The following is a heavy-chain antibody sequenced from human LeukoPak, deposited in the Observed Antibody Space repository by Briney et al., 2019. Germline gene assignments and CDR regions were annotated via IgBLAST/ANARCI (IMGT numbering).Heavy chain of an antibody. CDR3: ARGGVAVPYYMDV. Sequence: SETLSLTCTVSGGPISSYYWSWIRQPPGKGLEWIGYIYYSGSTNYNPSLKSRVTISVDTSKNQFSLKLSSVTAADTAVYYCARGGVAVPYYMDVWGKGTTVTVSS. J-gene: IGHJ6*03. D-gene: IGHD2-15*01. CDR2: IYYSGST. V-gene: IGHV4-59*01. CDR1: GGPISSYY.